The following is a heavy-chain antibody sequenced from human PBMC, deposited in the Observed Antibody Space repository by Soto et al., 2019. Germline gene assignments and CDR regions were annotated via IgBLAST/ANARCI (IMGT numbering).Heavy chain of an antibody. Sequence: GESVKISCKGSGYSFNDYWIGWVRQMPGKGLEWMGIIYPADSDTRYSPSFQGQVTISADKSISTAYLQWSSLKASDTAIYYCARXFHDNRGGGYYYYGLDVWGQGTTVTVSS. CDR1: GYSFNDYW. V-gene: IGHV5-51*01. D-gene: IGHD2-15*01. J-gene: IGHJ6*02. CDR3: ARXFHDNRGGGYYYYGLDV. CDR2: IYPADSDT.